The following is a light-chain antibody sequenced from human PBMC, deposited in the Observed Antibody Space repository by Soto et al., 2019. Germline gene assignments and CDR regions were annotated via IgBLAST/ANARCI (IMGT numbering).Light chain of an antibody. CDR3: QQYSSSET. J-gene: IGKJ1*01. CDR2: GAS. V-gene: IGKV3-20*01. CDR1: QSVSNNY. Sequence: EIVLTHSRGTLSLSPGERRTLSCRSSQSVSNNYLSWYQQKPGQAPRLLIYGASNRATGIPDRFSGSGSGTDFTLTISRLEPEDFAVYYCQQYSSSETFGQGTKVDIK.